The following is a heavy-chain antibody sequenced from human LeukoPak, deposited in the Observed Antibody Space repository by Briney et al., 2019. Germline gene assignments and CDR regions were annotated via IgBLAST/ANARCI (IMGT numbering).Heavy chain of an antibody. CDR2: IYYSGST. Sequence: SETLSLTCTVSGGSISSSSYYWGWIRQPPGKGLEWNGSIYYSGSTYYNPSLKSRVTISVDTSKNQFSLKLSSVTAADTAVYYCARPYYYDSSGYFDYWGQGTLVTVSS. D-gene: IGHD3-22*01. V-gene: IGHV4-39*01. CDR3: ARPYYYDSSGYFDY. J-gene: IGHJ4*02. CDR1: GGSISSSSYY.